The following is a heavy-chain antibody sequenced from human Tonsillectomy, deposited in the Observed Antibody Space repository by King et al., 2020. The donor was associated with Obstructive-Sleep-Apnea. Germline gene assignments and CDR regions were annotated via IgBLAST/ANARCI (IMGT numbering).Heavy chain of an antibody. CDR1: GGSFSGYY. D-gene: IGHD3-3*01. Sequence: VQLQQWGAGLLKPSETLSLTCAVYGGSFSGYYWSWIRQPPGKGLEWIGEINHSGSTNYNPSLKSRVTLSVDTSKNQFSLNLSSVPAADTAVYYCARGRSVLRFLEWLPYFDYWGQGTLVTVSS. V-gene: IGHV4-34*01. CDR2: INHSGST. J-gene: IGHJ4*02. CDR3: ARGRSVLRFLEWLPYFDY.